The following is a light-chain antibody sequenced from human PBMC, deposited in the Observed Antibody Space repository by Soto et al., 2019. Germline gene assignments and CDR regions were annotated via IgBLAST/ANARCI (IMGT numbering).Light chain of an antibody. V-gene: IGLV6-57*01. Sequence: NFMLTQPHSVSESPGKTVIISCTRSSGSIASNYVQWYQQRPGSSPTTVLYEDNQRPSGVPDRFSGSIDSSSNSASLTISVLETEDEADYGCQSYDATNQVFGGGTKLTGL. J-gene: IGLJ2*01. CDR2: EDN. CDR3: QSYDATNQV. CDR1: SGSIASNY.